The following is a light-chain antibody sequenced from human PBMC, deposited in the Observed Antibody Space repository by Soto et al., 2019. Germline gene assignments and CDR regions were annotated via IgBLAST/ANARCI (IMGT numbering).Light chain of an antibody. V-gene: IGKV1-12*01. Sequence: DIHMTQPTYSVSGSVGDRVRITCRASQDIGDWLAWYQQKPGKAPKLLVYAASSLQSGVPSRFSGSGSGTDFTLTISSLQPEDFATYYCQQGYSCPVTFGGVTKVDI. CDR3: QQGYSCPVT. CDR2: AAS. J-gene: IGKJ4*01. CDR1: QDIGDW.